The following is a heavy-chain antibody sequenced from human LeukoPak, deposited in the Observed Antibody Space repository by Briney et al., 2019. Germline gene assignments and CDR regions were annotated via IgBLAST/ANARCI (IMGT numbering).Heavy chain of an antibody. CDR1: GGTFSSYA. J-gene: IGHJ6*02. D-gene: IGHD2-2*01. V-gene: IGHV1-69*04. CDR2: IIPIFGIA. Sequence: SVKVSCKASGGTFSSYAISWVRQAPGQGLEWMGRIIPIFGIANYAQKFQGRVTITADKSTSTAYMELSSLRPEDTAVYYCARDPNIVVVPAATDYYYGMDVWGQGTTVTVSS. CDR3: ARDPNIVVVPAATDYYYGMDV.